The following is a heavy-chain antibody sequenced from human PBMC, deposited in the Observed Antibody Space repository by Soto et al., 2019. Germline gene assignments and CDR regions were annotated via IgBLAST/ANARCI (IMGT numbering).Heavy chain of an antibody. Sequence: GGSLRLSCAASGFTFSSYWMSWVRQAPGKGLEWVANIKEDGSEKYYVDSVKGRFTISRDNAKNSLYLQMSRLRAEDTAVYYCARSYIVSGSYCGYFACWGQGTLVTVSS. V-gene: IGHV3-7*01. J-gene: IGHJ4*02. D-gene: IGHD1-26*01. CDR1: GFTFSSYW. CDR2: IKEDGSEK. CDR3: ARSYIVSGSYCGYFAC.